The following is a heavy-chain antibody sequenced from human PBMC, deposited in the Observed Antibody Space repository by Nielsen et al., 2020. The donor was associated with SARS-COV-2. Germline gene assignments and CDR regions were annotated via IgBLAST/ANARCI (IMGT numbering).Heavy chain of an antibody. CDR1: GFTFSSYS. CDR3: ARGGGYCRGGTCPNWFDP. CDR2: ISSSSRYT. Sequence: GGFLRLSCAASGFTFSSYSMNWVRQAPGKGLQWISYISSSSRYTDYADSVKGRFTISRDNAKDSVYLQMNSLGVDDTAVYYCARGGGYCRGGTCPNWFDPWGQGTLVTV. D-gene: IGHD2-15*01. J-gene: IGHJ5*02. V-gene: IGHV3-21*05.